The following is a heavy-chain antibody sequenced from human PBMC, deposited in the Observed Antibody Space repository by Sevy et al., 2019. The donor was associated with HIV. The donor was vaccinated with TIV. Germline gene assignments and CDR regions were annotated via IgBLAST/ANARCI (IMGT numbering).Heavy chain of an antibody. Sequence: GGSLRLSCTASGFIFSGSAIHWVRQASGKGLEWVGRIRSKAKSYATAYAASVKGRFTISRDDSKNTAYLQMNSLKTEDTAVYYCTRQAIYCSGNTCYHPYDFDSWGQGTLVTVSS. CDR2: IRSKAKSYAT. CDR3: TRQAIYCSGNTCYHPYDFDS. CDR1: GFIFSGSA. D-gene: IGHD2-15*01. J-gene: IGHJ4*02. V-gene: IGHV3-73*01.